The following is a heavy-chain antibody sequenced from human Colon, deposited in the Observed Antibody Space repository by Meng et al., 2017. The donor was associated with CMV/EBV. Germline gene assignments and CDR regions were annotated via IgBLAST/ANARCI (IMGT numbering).Heavy chain of an antibody. V-gene: IGHV3-7*01. CDR2: IKQDGSEK. D-gene: IGHD1-26*01. J-gene: IGHJ4*02. CDR1: GFTFSSYW. Sequence: GESLKISCAASGFTFSSYWMSWVRQAPGKGLEWVANIKQDGSEKYYVDSVKGRFTISRDNAKNSLYLQMNSLRAEDTAVYYCARLPVIVGATKHFDYWGQGTLVTVSS. CDR3: ARLPVIVGATKHFDY.